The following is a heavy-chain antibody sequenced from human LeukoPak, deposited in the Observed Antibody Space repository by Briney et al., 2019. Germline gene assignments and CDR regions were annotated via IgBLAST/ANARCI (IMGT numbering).Heavy chain of an antibody. CDR3: ARLSDLTQFDY. D-gene: IGHD2/OR15-2a*01. Sequence: PSETLSLTCAVSGYSISSGYYWGWIRQPPGKGLEWIGSIYHSGSTYYNPSLKSRVTISVDTSKNQFSLKLSSVTAADTAVYYCARLSDLTQFDYWDQGTLVTVSS. J-gene: IGHJ4*02. V-gene: IGHV4-38-2*01. CDR2: IYHSGST. CDR1: GYSISSGYY.